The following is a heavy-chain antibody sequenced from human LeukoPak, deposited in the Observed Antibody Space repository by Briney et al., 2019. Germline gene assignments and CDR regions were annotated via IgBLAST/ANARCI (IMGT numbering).Heavy chain of an antibody. J-gene: IGHJ6*02. V-gene: IGHV3-9*01. Sequence: PGRSLRLSCAASGFTFDDYAMHWVRQAPGKGLEWVSGISWNSGSIGYADSVKGRFTISRDNAKNSLYLQMNSLRTEDTALYYCAKDMGCSSTSCYYYYGMDVWGQGTTVTVSS. CDR2: ISWNSGSI. D-gene: IGHD2-2*01. CDR1: GFTFDDYA. CDR3: AKDMGCSSTSCYYYYGMDV.